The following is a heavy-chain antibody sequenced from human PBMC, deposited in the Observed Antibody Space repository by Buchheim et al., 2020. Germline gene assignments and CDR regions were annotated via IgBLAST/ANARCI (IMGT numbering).Heavy chain of an antibody. J-gene: IGHJ2*01. CDR2: ISTYNGNT. CDR3: ARDQLVVAPGWYFDL. D-gene: IGHD2-15*01. CDR1: SYTFTNYG. Sequence: QAQLVQSGAEVKKPGASVKVSCKASSYTFTNYGISWVRQAPGQGLEWVGWISTYNGNTDYAQKLQGRVTMTTDTSTSTGYMELRSLRSDDTAVYYCARDQLVVAPGWYFDLWGRGTL. V-gene: IGHV1-18*01.